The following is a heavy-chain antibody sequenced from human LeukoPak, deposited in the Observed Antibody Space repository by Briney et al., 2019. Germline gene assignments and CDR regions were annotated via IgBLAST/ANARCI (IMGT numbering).Heavy chain of an antibody. CDR1: GYSISSGYY. J-gene: IGHJ4*02. Sequence: SETLSLTCTVSGYSISSGYYWGWIRQPPGKGLEWIGSIYHSGSTYYNPSLKSRVTISVDTTKTQFSLKLSSVTAADTAVYYCASAWIQLWPLDYWGQGTLVTVSS. CDR3: ASAWIQLWPLDY. V-gene: IGHV4-38-2*02. D-gene: IGHD5-18*01. CDR2: IYHSGST.